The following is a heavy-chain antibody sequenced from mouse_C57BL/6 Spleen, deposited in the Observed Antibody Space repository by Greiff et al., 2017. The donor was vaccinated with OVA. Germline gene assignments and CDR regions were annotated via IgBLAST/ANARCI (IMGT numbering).Heavy chain of an antibody. CDR3: ARRDYDKAWFAY. D-gene: IGHD2-4*01. Sequence: EVKVVESGGGLVQPGGSLKLSCAASGFTFSDYYMYWVRQTPEKRLEWVAYISNGGGSTYYPDTVKGRFTISRDNAKNTLYLQMSRLKSEDTAMYYCARRDYDKAWFAYWGQGTLVTVSA. V-gene: IGHV5-12*01. CDR1: GFTFSDYY. J-gene: IGHJ3*01. CDR2: ISNGGGST.